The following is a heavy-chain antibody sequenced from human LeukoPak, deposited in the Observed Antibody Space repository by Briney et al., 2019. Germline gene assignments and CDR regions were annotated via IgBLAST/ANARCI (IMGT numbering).Heavy chain of an antibody. Sequence: PGGSLRLSCAASGFTFSSYGMTWVRQAPGKGLEWVSYISSSSSAIYYADSVKGRFTISRDNAKNTVYLQMNSLRVEDTAVYYCARELREHGVFDIWGQGIMVTVSS. CDR1: GFTFSSYG. D-gene: IGHD1-26*01. V-gene: IGHV3-48*01. CDR3: ARELREHGVFDI. J-gene: IGHJ3*02. CDR2: ISSSSSAI.